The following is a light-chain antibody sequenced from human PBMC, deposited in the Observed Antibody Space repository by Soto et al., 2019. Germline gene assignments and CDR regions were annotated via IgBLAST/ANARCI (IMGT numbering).Light chain of an antibody. J-gene: IGKJ2*01. CDR1: QSISSY. CDR2: AAS. V-gene: IGKV1-39*01. Sequence: DIQMTQSPSSLSASVGDRVTITCRASQSISSYLNWYQQKPGKAPKLLIYAASSLQSGVPSRFSGSGSGTDVTLTISSLQPEDFATYYCQQSYSTPPSFAQGTKLEIK. CDR3: QQSYSTPPS.